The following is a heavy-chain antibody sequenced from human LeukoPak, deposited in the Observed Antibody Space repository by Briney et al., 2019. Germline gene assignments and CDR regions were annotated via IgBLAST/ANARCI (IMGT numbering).Heavy chain of an antibody. Sequence: SETLSLTCTVSGGSISSYYWSWIRQPPGKGLEWIGYMYYSGSTNYNPSLKRRVTISVDTSKNQFSLKLSSVTAAGTAVYYCARDSGRKNWFDPWGQGTLVTVSS. CDR3: ARDSGRKNWFDP. CDR1: GGSISSYY. V-gene: IGHV4-59*01. D-gene: IGHD1-14*01. CDR2: MYYSGST. J-gene: IGHJ5*02.